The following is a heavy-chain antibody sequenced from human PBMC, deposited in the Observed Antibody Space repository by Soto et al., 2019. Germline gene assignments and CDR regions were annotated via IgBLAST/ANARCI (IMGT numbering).Heavy chain of an antibody. CDR2: IRSDGSSP. CDR1: GFTFSSSW. D-gene: IGHD2-2*01. J-gene: IGHJ4*02. Sequence: VQLVESGGGLVQPGGSLRLSCAASGFTFSSSWMHWVRQAPGEGLVWVSRIRSDGSSPSYADAVKGRSTISRHNAKNPLYLQMNSLRAEDTAVHYCARTYCRNTNCYFDYWGQGSPVTVSS. CDR3: ARTYCRNTNCYFDY. V-gene: IGHV3-74*01.